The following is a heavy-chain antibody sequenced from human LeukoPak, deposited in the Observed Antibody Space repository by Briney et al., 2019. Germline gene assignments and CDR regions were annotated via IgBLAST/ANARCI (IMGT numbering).Heavy chain of an antibody. CDR1: GFTFSSYA. Sequence: GGSLRLSCAASGFTFSSYAMSWVRQAPGTGLEWVSAISGSGGSTYYADSVKGRFTISRDNSKNTLYLQMNSLRAEDTAVYYCAKGLGIAAAGSSFDYWGQGTLVTVSS. D-gene: IGHD6-13*01. CDR2: ISGSGGST. J-gene: IGHJ4*02. CDR3: AKGLGIAAAGSSFDY. V-gene: IGHV3-23*01.